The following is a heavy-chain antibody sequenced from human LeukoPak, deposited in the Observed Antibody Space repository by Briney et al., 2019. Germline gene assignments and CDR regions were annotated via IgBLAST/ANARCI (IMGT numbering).Heavy chain of an antibody. CDR1: GFXLFRSL. V-gene: IGHV3-7*04. Sequence: WGAPRLSFGGPGFXLFRSLMRRGRQAPGKRVWWVATIKQAGSEKYYVDSVKGRFTISRDNDKNSLYLQMNSLRAEDTAVYYCARDQGRDILTGYFHDYWGQGTLVTVSS. D-gene: IGHD3-9*01. J-gene: IGHJ4*02. CDR2: IKQAGSEK. CDR3: ARDQGRDILTGYFHDY.